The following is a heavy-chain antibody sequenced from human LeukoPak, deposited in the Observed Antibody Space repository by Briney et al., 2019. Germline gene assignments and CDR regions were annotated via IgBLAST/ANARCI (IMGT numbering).Heavy chain of an antibody. D-gene: IGHD3-22*01. CDR3: ARRRQPPYYYDSSGYYVGGAFDI. V-gene: IGHV4-34*01. Sequence: SETLSLTCAVYGGSFSGYYWSWIRQPPGKGLEWIGEINHSGSTNYNPSLKSRVTISVDTSKNQFSLKLSSVTAADTAVYYCARRRQPPYYYDSSGYYVGGAFDIWGQGTMVTVSS. J-gene: IGHJ3*02. CDR1: GGSFSGYY. CDR2: INHSGST.